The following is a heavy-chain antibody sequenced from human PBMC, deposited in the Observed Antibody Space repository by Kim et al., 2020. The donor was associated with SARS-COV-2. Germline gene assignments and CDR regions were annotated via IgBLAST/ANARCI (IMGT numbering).Heavy chain of an antibody. Sequence: SETLSLTCAVYGGSFSGYYWSWIRQPPGKGLEWIGEINHSGSTNYNPSLKSRVTISVDTSKNQFSLKLSSVTAADTAVYYCARRGMSNYPPDYWGQGTLVTVSS. CDR2: INHSGST. D-gene: IGHD4-4*01. V-gene: IGHV4-34*01. CDR1: GGSFSGYY. J-gene: IGHJ4*02. CDR3: ARRGMSNYPPDY.